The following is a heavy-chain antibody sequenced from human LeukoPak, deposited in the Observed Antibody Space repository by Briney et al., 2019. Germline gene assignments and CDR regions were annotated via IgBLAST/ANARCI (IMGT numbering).Heavy chain of an antibody. Sequence: SETLSLTCTVSGGSISSTNYYWGWIRQPPGKGLEWIGYIYYSGSTNYNPSLKSRVTISVDTSKNQFSLKLSSVTAADTAVYYCARASIAAHWYFDLWGRGTLVTVSS. CDR3: ARASIAAHWYFDL. D-gene: IGHD6-6*01. CDR1: GGSISSTNYY. J-gene: IGHJ2*01. CDR2: IYYSGST. V-gene: IGHV4-61*05.